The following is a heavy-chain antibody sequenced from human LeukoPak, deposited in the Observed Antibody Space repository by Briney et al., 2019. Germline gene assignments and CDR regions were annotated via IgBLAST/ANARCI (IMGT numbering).Heavy chain of an antibody. CDR1: RFKFTDYA. Sequence: TGGSLRLSCAASRFKFTDYAMHWVRLGPGKGLEWVSGISWSSGHMDYADSVKGRFTISRDNAKNSLYLQMDSLRPEYTALYYFARSVVVVAATPTHFDLWGRGTQVTVSS. D-gene: IGHD2-15*01. V-gene: IGHV3-9*01. CDR3: ARSVVVVAATPTHFDL. J-gene: IGHJ2*01. CDR2: ISWSSGHM.